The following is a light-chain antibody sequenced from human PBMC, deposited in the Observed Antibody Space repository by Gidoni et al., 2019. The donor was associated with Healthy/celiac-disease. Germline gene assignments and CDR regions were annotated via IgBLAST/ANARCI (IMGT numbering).Light chain of an antibody. Sequence: QSVLTQPPSVSGAPGQRVTISCTGSSPNIGAGYDVPWYQQLPRTAPKLPIYGNTNRPSGVPDRFSGSKSGTSASLAITGLQAEDEADYYCQSYDSSLSWVFGGGTKLTVL. J-gene: IGLJ3*02. CDR3: QSYDSSLSWV. V-gene: IGLV1-40*01. CDR1: SPNIGAGYD. CDR2: GNT.